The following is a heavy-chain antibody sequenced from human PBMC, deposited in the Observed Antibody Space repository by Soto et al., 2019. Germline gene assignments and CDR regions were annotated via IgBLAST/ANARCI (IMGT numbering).Heavy chain of an antibody. CDR1: GFTFSSYS. CDR3: ARDSGTTVTNYYYYYGMDV. Sequence: PGGSLRLSCAASGFTFSSYSMNWVRQAPGKGLEWVSSISSSSSYIYYADSVKGRFTISRDNAKNSLYLQMNSLRAEDTAVYYCARDSGTTVTNYYYYYGMDVWGQGTTVTVSS. D-gene: IGHD4-17*01. V-gene: IGHV3-21*01. J-gene: IGHJ6*02. CDR2: ISSSSSYI.